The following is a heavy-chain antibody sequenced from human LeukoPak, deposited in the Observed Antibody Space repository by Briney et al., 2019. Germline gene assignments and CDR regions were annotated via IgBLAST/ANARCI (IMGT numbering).Heavy chain of an antibody. CDR2: IYYSGST. CDR3: ARRNWGRYWYFDL. CDR1: GGSISSSSYY. Sequence: SETLSLTCTVSGGSISSSSYYWGWIRQPPGKGLEWIGSIYYSGSTYYNPSLKSRVTISVDTSKNQFSLKLSSVTAADTAVYYCARRNWGRYWYFDLWGRGTLVTVSS. D-gene: IGHD7-27*01. V-gene: IGHV4-39*01. J-gene: IGHJ2*01.